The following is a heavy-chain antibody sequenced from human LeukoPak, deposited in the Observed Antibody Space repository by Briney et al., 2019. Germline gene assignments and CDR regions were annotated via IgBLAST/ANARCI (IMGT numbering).Heavy chain of an antibody. D-gene: IGHD3-16*01. V-gene: IGHV4-59*11. Sequence: TSETVSLTCTVSGGSLSNHYWSWIGQPPGKGLEWIGHIYDSGSATYNPSLKSRVTMSVDTSKNQFSLNLSSVTAADTAVYYCARGRIGGPKAPFDYWGEGTVDTVSS. CDR1: GGSLSNHY. J-gene: IGHJ4*02. CDR2: IYDSGSA. CDR3: ARGRIGGPKAPFDY.